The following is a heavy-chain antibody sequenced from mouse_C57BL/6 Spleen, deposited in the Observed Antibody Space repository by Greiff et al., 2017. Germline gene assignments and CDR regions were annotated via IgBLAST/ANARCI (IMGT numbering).Heavy chain of an antibody. J-gene: IGHJ4*01. D-gene: IGHD1-1*01. Sequence: QVQLQQPGAELVKPGASVKLSCKASGYTFTSYWMHWVKQRPGQGLEWIGMIHPNSGSTNYNEKFKSKATLTVDKSSSTAYMQLSSLTSEDSAVYYCARWSITTVVADYAMDYWGQGTSVTVSS. CDR1: GYTFTSYW. CDR3: ARWSITTVVADYAMDY. CDR2: IHPNSGST. V-gene: IGHV1-64*01.